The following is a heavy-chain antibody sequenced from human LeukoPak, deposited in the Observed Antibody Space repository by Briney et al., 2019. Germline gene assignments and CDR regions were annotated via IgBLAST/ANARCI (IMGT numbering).Heavy chain of an antibody. CDR3: AKDQGAGGIDY. CDR1: GFTFSSYA. CDR2: ISYDGSNK. J-gene: IGHJ4*02. Sequence: PGGSLRLSCAASGFTFSSYAMHWVRQAPGKGLEWVAVISYDGSNKYYADSVKGRFTISRDNSKNTLYLQMNSLRAEDTAVYYCAKDQGAGGIDYWGQGTLVTVSS. D-gene: IGHD3-16*01. V-gene: IGHV3-30-3*01.